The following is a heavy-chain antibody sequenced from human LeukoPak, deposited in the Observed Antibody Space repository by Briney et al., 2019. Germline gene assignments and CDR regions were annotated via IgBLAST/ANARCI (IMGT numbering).Heavy chain of an antibody. D-gene: IGHD3-22*01. Sequence: AGSLRLSCAASGFTFSSDSLNWVRQAQGKGLERVSYINTCSSTIYYADSVKGRFTITRDNAKNSLYLQMNSLRAEDTAVYYCARALWYYDSSGYAIGDYFDSWGQGTLVTVSS. V-gene: IGHV3-48*01. CDR1: GFTFSSDS. CDR3: ARALWYYDSSGYAIGDYFDS. J-gene: IGHJ4*02. CDR2: INTCSSTI.